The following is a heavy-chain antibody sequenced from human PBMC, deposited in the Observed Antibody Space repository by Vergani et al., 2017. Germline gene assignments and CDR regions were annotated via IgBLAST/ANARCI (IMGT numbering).Heavy chain of an antibody. V-gene: IGHV3-48*03. D-gene: IGHD3-9*01. CDR3: ARDRHPLAGYFDWFRFDY. J-gene: IGHJ4*02. Sequence: EVQLVESGGGLVQPGGSLRLSCAASGFTFSSYEMNWVRQAPGKGLEWVSYISSSGSTIYYADSVKGRFTISRDNAKNSLYLQMNSLRAEDTAVYYCARDRHPLAGYFDWFRFDYWGQGTLVTVSS. CDR1: GFTFSSYE. CDR2: ISSSGSTI.